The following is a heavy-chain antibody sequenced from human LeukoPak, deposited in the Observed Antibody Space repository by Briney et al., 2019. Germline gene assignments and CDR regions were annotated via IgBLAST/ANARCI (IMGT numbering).Heavy chain of an antibody. J-gene: IGHJ4*02. CDR1: GFTFSSYA. CDR2: ISGSGGST. CDR3: AKDQSPLWCQSGDY. V-gene: IGHV3-23*01. D-gene: IGHD4/OR15-4a*01. Sequence: GGSLRLSCAASGFTFSSYAMSWVRQAPGKGLEWVSAISGSGGSTYYADSVKGRFTISRDNSKNTLYLQMNSLRAEDTAVYYCAKDQSPLWCQSGDYWGQGTLVTASS.